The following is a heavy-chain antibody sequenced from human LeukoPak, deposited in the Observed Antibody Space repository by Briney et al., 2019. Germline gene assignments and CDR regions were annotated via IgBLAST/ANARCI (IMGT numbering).Heavy chain of an antibody. CDR3: ASPEVGY. CDR1: GYTFTNSY. J-gene: IGHJ4*02. V-gene: IGHV1-46*03. D-gene: IGHD2-15*01. Sequence: ASVKVSCKASGYTFTNSYIHWVRQAPGQGLEWMGIINPSGGSTNYAQKFQGRVTMTRDTSTSTVYMELYSLRSEDTAVYYCASPEVGYWGQGTLSPSPQ. CDR2: INPSGGST.